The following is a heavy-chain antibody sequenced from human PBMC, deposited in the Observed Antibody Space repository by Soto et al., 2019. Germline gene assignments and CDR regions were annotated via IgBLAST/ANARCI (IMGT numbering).Heavy chain of an antibody. V-gene: IGHV1-2*04. J-gene: IGHJ6*03. CDR1: GDTFNDYY. Sequence: QVQLVQSGAEVKKPGASVTVSCRSSGDTFNDYYIHWVRQAPGQGLEWMGWINPNGGVTKYAQKFQGWVSMTRDTYFRTVYMQRSRRRSADTAVYYCARESGGATAPLDYYYFDMDVWGTGTTVTVSS. CDR2: INPNGGVT. CDR3: ARESGGATAPLDYYYFDMDV. D-gene: IGHD5-12*01.